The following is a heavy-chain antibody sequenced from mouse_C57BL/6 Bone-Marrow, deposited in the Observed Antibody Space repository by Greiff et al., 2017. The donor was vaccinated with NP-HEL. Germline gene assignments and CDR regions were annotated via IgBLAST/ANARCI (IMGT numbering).Heavy chain of an antibody. V-gene: IGHV5-4*01. CDR3: ARDSGCWACFAY. J-gene: IGHJ3*01. CDR2: ISDGGSYT. Sequence: EVQLVESGGGLVKPGGSLKLSCAASGFTFSSYAMSWVRQTPEKRLEWVATISDGGSYTYYPDNVKGRFTISRDNAKNNLYLQMRNLKSDATALYSCARDSGCWACFAYWGQGTLVTVS. D-gene: IGHD1-2*01. CDR1: GFTFSSYA.